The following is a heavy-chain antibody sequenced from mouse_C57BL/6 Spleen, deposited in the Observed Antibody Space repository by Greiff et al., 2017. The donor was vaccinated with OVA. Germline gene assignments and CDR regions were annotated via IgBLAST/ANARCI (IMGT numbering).Heavy chain of an antibody. CDR1: GYTFTSYW. V-gene: IGHV1-5*01. D-gene: IGHD1-1*01. Sequence: EVQLQQSGTVLARPGASVKMSCKTSGYTFTSYWMHWVKQRPGQGLEWIGAIYPGNSDTSYNQKFKGKAKLTAVTSASTAYMELSSLTNEDSAVYYCTRDDGYGSSYAPFDYWGQGTTLTVSS. CDR3: TRDDGYGSSYAPFDY. J-gene: IGHJ2*01. CDR2: IYPGNSDT.